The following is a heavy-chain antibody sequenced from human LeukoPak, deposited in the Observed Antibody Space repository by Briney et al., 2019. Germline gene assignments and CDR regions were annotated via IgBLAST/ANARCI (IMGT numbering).Heavy chain of an antibody. CDR2: ISSSGSTI. D-gene: IGHD6-19*01. CDR3: AREYSSGWPFDY. CDR1: GFTFSSYE. J-gene: IGHJ4*02. V-gene: IGHV3-48*03. Sequence: GGSLRLSCAASGFTFSSYEMNWVSQAPGKGLEWVSYISSSGSTIYYADSVKGRFTISRDNAKNSLYLQMNSLRAEDTAVYYCAREYSSGWPFDYWGQGTLVTVSS.